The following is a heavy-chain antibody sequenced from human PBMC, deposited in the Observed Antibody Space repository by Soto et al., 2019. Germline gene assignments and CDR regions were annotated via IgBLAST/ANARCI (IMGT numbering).Heavy chain of an antibody. CDR2: IIPIFGTA. D-gene: IGHD2-2*01. CDR3: ARDQRRSSSFDSTGYYYGMDV. Sequence: QVQLVQSGAEVKKPGSSVKVSCKASGGTFSSYAISWVRQAPGQGLEWMGGIIPIFGTANYAQKFQGRVTITADESTSSAHMELRSLRSEDTAVYYCARDQRRSSSFDSTGYYYGMDVWGQGTTVTVSS. CDR1: GGTFSSYA. V-gene: IGHV1-69*01. J-gene: IGHJ6*02.